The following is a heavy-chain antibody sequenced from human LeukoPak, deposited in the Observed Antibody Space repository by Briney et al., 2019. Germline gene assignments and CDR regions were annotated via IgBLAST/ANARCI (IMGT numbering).Heavy chain of an antibody. D-gene: IGHD1-26*01. CDR3: ARGQRGARYFDY. V-gene: IGHV1-2*02. Sequence: ASVKVSCKASGYTFTGYYMHWVRQAPGQGLEWMGWITPNSGDTNYAQKFQGRVTMTRDTSISTAYMELSRLTSDDTAVYYCARGQRGARYFDYWGQGTLVTVSP. CDR2: ITPNSGDT. J-gene: IGHJ4*02. CDR1: GYTFTGYY.